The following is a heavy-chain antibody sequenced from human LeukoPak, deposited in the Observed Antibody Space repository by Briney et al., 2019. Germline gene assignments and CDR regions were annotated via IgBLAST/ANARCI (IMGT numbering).Heavy chain of an antibody. CDR2: INPNSGGT. CDR1: GYTFTVYY. V-gene: IGHV1-2*02. J-gene: IGHJ4*02. Sequence: ASVTVSFTASGYTFTVYYMHWVRQAPGQGLEWMGWINPNSGGTNYSQKFQGRVTMTRDTSISKAYMELSRLRSGDTDVSLCASGILTGYYLYFDYWGQETLLTVSS. CDR3: ASGILTGYYLYFDY. D-gene: IGHD3-9*01.